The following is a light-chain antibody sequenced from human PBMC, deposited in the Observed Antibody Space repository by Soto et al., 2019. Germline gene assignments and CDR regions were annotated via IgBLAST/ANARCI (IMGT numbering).Light chain of an antibody. CDR2: GTS. CDR3: QQYESPWT. J-gene: IGKJ1*01. Sequence: EIVLTQSPGTLSLSPGERATLSCRASQSVNSNYLAWYQQKRGQAPRLLIYGTSNRATGIPDRFSGSGFGTDLTLTIRGLEPEDFAVYYCQQYESPWTFGQGTKLEIK. CDR1: QSVNSNY. V-gene: IGKV3-20*01.